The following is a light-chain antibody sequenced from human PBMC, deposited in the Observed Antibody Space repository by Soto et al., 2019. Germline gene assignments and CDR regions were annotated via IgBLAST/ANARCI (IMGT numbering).Light chain of an antibody. CDR2: DTS. CDR3: QQYDSYPLT. V-gene: IGKV3-11*01. J-gene: IGKJ4*01. CDR1: QSISGY. Sequence: EIVLTQSPATLSLSPGERATLSCRASQSISGYLAWYQQKPGQAPRLLIYDTSNRATDIPARFSGSGSATDFTLTISSLQPDDFATYYCQQYDSYPLTFGGGTKVEIK.